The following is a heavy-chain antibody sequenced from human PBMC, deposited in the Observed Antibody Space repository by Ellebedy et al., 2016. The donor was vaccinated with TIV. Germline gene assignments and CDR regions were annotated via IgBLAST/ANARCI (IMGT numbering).Heavy chain of an antibody. CDR2: ISAYNGNT. J-gene: IGHJ5*02. V-gene: IGHV1-18*04. D-gene: IGHD2-21*02. CDR3: ARDIRHIVVVTATRTNGFDP. CDR1: GYTFTSYG. Sequence: ASVKVSXXASGYTFTSYGISWVRQAPGQGLEWMGWISAYNGNTNYAQKLQGRVTMTTDISTSTAYMELRSLRSDDTAVYYCARDIRHIVVVTATRTNGFDPWGQGTLVTVSS.